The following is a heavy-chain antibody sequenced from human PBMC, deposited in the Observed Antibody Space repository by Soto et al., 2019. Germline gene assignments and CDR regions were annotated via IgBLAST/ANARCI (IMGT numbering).Heavy chain of an antibody. CDR2: IIPIFGTA. CDR3: AREIRFLGYDYGMDV. J-gene: IGHJ6*02. D-gene: IGHD3-3*01. CDR1: GGTFSSYA. V-gene: IGHV1-69*06. Sequence: QVQLVQSGAEVKKPGSSVKVSCKASGGTFSSYAISWVRQAPGQGLEWMGGIIPIFGTANYAQKFQGRVKITAEKSKNTAYMELSSLRSEDTAVYYCAREIRFLGYDYGMDVWGQGTTVTVSS.